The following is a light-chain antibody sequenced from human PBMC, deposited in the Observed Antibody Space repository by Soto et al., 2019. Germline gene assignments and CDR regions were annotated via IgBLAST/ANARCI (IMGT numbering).Light chain of an antibody. CDR1: QSVSSS. CDR3: QQYKNLLRTT. Sequence: IVMTQSPATLSVSPGERATLSCRASQSVSSSLAWYQQKPGQGPRLLIYGASTRATGIPARFSGSGSGTEFTLTISSLQSEDFAVYYCQQYKNLLRTTFGGGTKVEIK. CDR2: GAS. J-gene: IGKJ4*01. V-gene: IGKV3-15*01.